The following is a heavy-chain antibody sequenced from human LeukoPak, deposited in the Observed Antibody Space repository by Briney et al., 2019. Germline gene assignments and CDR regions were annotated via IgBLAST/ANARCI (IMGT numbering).Heavy chain of an antibody. V-gene: IGHV4-4*09. CDR3: ARSPPAPKEFDY. CDR2: IYAGGTS. Sequence: SETLSLTCTVAGGSISGYYWSWIRQPPGKGLEWIGYIYAGGTSNYIPSLKSRVTMSIDTSRNQFPLKLTSVTAADTAVYYCARSPPAPKEFDYWGQGTLVTVSS. CDR1: GGSISGYY. D-gene: IGHD2-2*01. J-gene: IGHJ4*02.